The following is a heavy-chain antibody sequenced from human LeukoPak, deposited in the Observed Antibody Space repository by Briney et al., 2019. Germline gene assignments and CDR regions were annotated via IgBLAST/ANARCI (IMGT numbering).Heavy chain of an antibody. V-gene: IGHV3-15*01. CDR2: LKSKADAGTI. CDR3: TTDRLFFQH. Sequence: GGSLRLSCVPFGFNISNAWMSWVRQPPGKGVEWVGRLKSKADAGTIDFAAPVTDRFTISRDDSKDMMYLQLNSLGTEDAGVYFCTTDRLFFQHWGQGTVVTVS. CDR1: GFNISNAW. J-gene: IGHJ1*01. D-gene: IGHD2/OR15-2a*01.